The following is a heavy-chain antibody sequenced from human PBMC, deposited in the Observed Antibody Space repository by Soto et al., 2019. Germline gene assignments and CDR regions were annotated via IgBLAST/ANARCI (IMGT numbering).Heavy chain of an antibody. Sequence: PSETLSLTCTVSGDSITSNSYFWAWIRQPPGKGLEWIGSIYYSGTTYYNPSLKSRVTISVDRSKNQFSLKLSSVTAADTAVYYCARLYDSSGYTGYYYYGMDVWGQGTTVT. D-gene: IGHD3-22*01. CDR2: IYYSGTT. J-gene: IGHJ6*02. CDR3: ARLYDSSGYTGYYYYGMDV. CDR1: GDSITSNSYF. V-gene: IGHV4-39*01.